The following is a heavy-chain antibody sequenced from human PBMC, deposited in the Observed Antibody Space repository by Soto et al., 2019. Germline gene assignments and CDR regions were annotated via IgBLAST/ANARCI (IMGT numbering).Heavy chain of an antibody. D-gene: IGHD1-26*01. CDR1: GFTFSDHY. CDR3: ARGRYPPYDFDY. V-gene: IGHV3-72*01. J-gene: IGHJ4*02. CDR2: IRNKANSYTT. Sequence: PGGSLRLSCAASGFTFSDHYMDWVRQAPGKGLEWVGRIRNKANSYTTEYAASVKGRFTISRDDSKNSLYLQMNSLKTEDTAVYYFARGRYPPYDFDYWGQGTLVTGSP.